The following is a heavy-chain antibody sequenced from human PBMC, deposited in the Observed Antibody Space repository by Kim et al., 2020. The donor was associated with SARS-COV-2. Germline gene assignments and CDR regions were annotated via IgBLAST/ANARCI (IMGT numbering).Heavy chain of an antibody. V-gene: IGHV1-2*06. Sequence: ASVKVSCKASGYTFTGYYMHWVRHAPGQGLEWMGRINPNSGGTNYAQKFQGRVTMTRDTSISTAYMELSRLRSDDTAVYYCARGESVPAATYYYYGMDVWGQGTTVTVSS. J-gene: IGHJ6*02. CDR3: ARGESVPAATYYYYGMDV. CDR2: INPNSGGT. D-gene: IGHD2-2*01. CDR1: GYTFTGYY.